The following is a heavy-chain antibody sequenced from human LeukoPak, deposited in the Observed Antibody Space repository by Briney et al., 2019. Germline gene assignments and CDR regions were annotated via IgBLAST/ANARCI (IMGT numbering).Heavy chain of an antibody. V-gene: IGHV1-46*01. CDR3: AREASGGYFDY. CDR2: INPTGDST. D-gene: IGHD4-23*01. Sequence: ASVKVSCKASGYXFSSYYMHWVRQAPGQGLEWVGLINPTGDSTNYAQNFRGRVTMTRDTSTGTVYMDLSSLRSEDTAVYYCAREASGGYFDYWGQGTLVTVSS. J-gene: IGHJ4*02. CDR1: GYXFSSYY.